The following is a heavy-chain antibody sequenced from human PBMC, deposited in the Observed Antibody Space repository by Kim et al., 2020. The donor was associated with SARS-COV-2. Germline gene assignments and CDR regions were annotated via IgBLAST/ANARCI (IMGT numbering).Heavy chain of an antibody. Sequence: EGSRTQDEESVKGPVHISRDNAKQTMYLQVNSVRAEDTALYYCVRGAFDIWGQGTMVTVSS. V-gene: IGHV3-74*03. CDR2: EGSRT. J-gene: IGHJ3*02. CDR3: VRGAFDI.